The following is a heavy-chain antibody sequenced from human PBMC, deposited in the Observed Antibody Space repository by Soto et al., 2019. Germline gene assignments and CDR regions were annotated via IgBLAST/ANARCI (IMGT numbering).Heavy chain of an antibody. D-gene: IGHD2-21*02. CDR3: AGSIVVVTALDY. Sequence: QVQLVQSGAEEKKPGASVKVSCKASGYTFTSYAMHWVRQAPGQRLEWMGWINAGNGNTKYSQKFQGRVTITRDTSAGPAYMGLSSLRSEDTAVYYCAGSIVVVTALDYWGQGTLVTVSS. J-gene: IGHJ4*02. V-gene: IGHV1-3*05. CDR1: GYTFTSYA. CDR2: INAGNGNT.